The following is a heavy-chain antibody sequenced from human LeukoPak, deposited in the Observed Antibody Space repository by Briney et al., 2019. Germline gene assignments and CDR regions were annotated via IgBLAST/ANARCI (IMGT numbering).Heavy chain of an antibody. CDR1: GYPFTRYY. J-gene: IGHJ5*02. V-gene: IGHV1-2*02. D-gene: IGHD6-19*01. CDR2: INPNSGGR. CDR3: AREKRVAGSRGGFDP. Sequence: ASVKVSCKASGYPFTRYYMHWVRQAPGQGLEWMGWINPNSGGRNYAQKFQGRVTMTRDTSISTAYMELSRLRSDDTAVYYCAREKRVAGSRGGFDPWGQGTLVTVSS.